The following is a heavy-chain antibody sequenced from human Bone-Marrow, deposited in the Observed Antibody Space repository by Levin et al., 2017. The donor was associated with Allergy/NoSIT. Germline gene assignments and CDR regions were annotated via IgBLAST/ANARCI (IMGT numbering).Heavy chain of an antibody. V-gene: IGHV3-30*18. CDR1: GISLRGFG. CDR2: IAHDGSNK. J-gene: IGHJ3*02. CDR3: AKEKGAYSYGHDAFDM. D-gene: IGHD5-18*01. Sequence: PGGSLRLSCTASGISLRGFGMHWVRQAPGKGLDWVALIAHDGSNKQYADSVRGRFTFSRDISKNTLYLQMDSLRPEDTAVYYCAKEKGAYSYGHDAFDMWGPGTRVTVSS.